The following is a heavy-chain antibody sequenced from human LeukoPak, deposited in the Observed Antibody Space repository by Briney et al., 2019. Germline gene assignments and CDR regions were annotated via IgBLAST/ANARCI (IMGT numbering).Heavy chain of an antibody. Sequence: SETLSLTCTVSGGSISSSSYYWGWIRQPPGKGLEWIGSIYYSGSTYYNPSLKSRVTISVDTSKNQFSLKLSSVTAADTAVYYCARVKRAPYYYMDVWGKGTTVIVSS. J-gene: IGHJ6*03. CDR3: ARVKRAPYYYMDV. CDR1: GGSISSSSYY. V-gene: IGHV4-39*07. CDR2: IYYSGST.